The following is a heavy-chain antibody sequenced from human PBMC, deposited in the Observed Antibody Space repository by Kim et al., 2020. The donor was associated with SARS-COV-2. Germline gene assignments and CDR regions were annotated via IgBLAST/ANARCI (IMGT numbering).Heavy chain of an antibody. Sequence: NPSPQSRVTISVDTSKNRFSLKLSSVTAADTAVYYCARDCSSTSCYGTDPWGQGTLVTVSS. CDR3: ARDCSSTSCYGTDP. J-gene: IGHJ5*02. D-gene: IGHD2-2*01. V-gene: IGHV4-39*07.